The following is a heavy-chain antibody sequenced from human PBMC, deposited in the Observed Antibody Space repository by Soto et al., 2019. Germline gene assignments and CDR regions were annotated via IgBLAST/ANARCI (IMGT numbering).Heavy chain of an antibody. Sequence: QVTLKESGPVLVKPTETLTLTCTVSGFSLSNARMGVSWIRQPPGKALEWLAHIFSNDEKAYSTSLKSRLTISNDTSKSQVVLTMTNMDPVDTATYYCARIRDCSSTSCYRRAYYYYYMDVWGKGTTVTVSS. CDR1: GFSLSNARMG. V-gene: IGHV2-26*01. J-gene: IGHJ6*03. D-gene: IGHD2-2*01. CDR3: ARIRDCSSTSCYRRAYYYYYMDV. CDR2: IFSNDEK.